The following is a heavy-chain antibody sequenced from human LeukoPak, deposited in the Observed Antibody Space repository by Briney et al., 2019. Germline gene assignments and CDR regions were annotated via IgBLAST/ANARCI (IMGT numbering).Heavy chain of an antibody. J-gene: IGHJ4*02. D-gene: IGHD3-10*01. V-gene: IGHV4-34*01. CDR2: INHSGST. Sequence: PSETLSLTCTVSGGSISSYYWSWIRQPPGKGLEWIGEINHSGSTNYNPSLKSRVTISVDTSKNQFSLKLSSVTAADTAVYYCARATTSLLWFGELLYYFDYWGQGTLVTVSS. CDR1: GGSISSYY. CDR3: ARATTSLLWFGELLYYFDY.